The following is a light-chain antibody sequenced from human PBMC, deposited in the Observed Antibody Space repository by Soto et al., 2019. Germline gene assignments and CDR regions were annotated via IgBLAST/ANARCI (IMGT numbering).Light chain of an antibody. CDR1: QSVSSSY. CDR2: DTS. V-gene: IGKV3-15*01. J-gene: IGKJ5*01. Sequence: EIVLTQSPGTLSLSPGERATLSCRASQSVSSSYLAWYQQTPGQAPRLLVYDTSYRATGIPARFSGSGSGTEFTLTISSLQSEDFAVYFCQQYNNWPPITFGQGTRLEIK. CDR3: QQYNNWPPIT.